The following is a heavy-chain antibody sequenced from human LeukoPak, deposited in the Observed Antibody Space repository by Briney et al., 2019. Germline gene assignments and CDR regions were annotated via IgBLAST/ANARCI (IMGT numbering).Heavy chain of an antibody. CDR2: IIPIFGTA. D-gene: IGHD2-2*01. CDR1: GGTFSSYA. J-gene: IGHJ6*04. CDR3: ARPSYCSSTSCQDYYYGMDV. V-gene: IGHV1-69*01. Sequence: GSSVKVSCKASGGTFSSYAISWVRQAPGQGLEWMGGIIPIFGTANYAQKFQGRVTITADESTSTAYMELSSLRSEDTVVYYCARPSYCSSTSCQDYYYGMDVWGKGTTVTVSS.